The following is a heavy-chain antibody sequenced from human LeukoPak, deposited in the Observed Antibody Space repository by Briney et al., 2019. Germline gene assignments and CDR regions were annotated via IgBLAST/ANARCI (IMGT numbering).Heavy chain of an antibody. V-gene: IGHV3-30-3*01. CDR1: GFTFSAYF. D-gene: IGHD2-21*01. CDR3: ARERQDTVLHSGAFDI. J-gene: IGHJ3*02. Sequence: GRSLRLSCAASGFTFSAYFMHWVRQAPGKGPEWVADIASDGSHTFYAEPVKGRFTISRDNSKNTLYLQMNSLRAEDTAVYFYARERQDTVLHSGAFDIWGQGTMVTVSS. CDR2: IASDGSHT.